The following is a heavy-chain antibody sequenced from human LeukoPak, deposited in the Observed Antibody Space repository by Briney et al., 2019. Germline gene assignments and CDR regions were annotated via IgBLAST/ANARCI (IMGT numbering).Heavy chain of an antibody. CDR1: GYTFSSHD. CDR3: ARGGNDCSTSSCYLN. D-gene: IGHD2-2*01. Sequence: ASVKVSCKASGYTFSSHDINWVRQATGQGLEWMGWINPNSGNTGYAPKFQGGVTMTRDTSITTAYMELSSLSSEDTAVYYCARGGNDCSTSSCYLNWGQGTLVTVSS. V-gene: IGHV1-8*01. CDR2: INPNSGNT. J-gene: IGHJ4*02.